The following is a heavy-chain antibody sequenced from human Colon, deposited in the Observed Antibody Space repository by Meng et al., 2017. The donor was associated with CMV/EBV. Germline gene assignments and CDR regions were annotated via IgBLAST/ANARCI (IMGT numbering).Heavy chain of an antibody. Sequence: SETLSLTCSVSSDSVRTSTYYWAWIRQAPGKRLEWIGNIYYNGRTNYNPSLKSRVTISMDTSKNHSSLRLSSVTAADTAIYYCAREGAGTYNHYYFGMDVWGQGTTVTVSS. CDR2: IYYNGRT. CDR1: SDSVRTSTYY. CDR3: AREGAGTYNHYYFGMDV. D-gene: IGHD1-14*01. J-gene: IGHJ6*02. V-gene: IGHV4-39*07.